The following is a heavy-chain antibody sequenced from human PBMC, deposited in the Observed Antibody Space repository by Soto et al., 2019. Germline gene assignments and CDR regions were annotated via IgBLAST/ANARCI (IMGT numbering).Heavy chain of an antibody. D-gene: IGHD5-12*01. V-gene: IGHV1-69*12. CDR3: ASMGGRWLQLGLNFDD. J-gene: IGHJ4*02. Sequence: QVQLVQSGAEVKKPGSSVKVSCKASGGTFSSYAISWVRQAPGQGLEWMGGIIPIFGTATYAQKFQGRVTSTADESTSTAYIELSSLRSEDRAVYDCASMGGRWLQLGLNFDDWVQGTLVTVSS. CDR1: GGTFSSYA. CDR2: IIPIFGTA.